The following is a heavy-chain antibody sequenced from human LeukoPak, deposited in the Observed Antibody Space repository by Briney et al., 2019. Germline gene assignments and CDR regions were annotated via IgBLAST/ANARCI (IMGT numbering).Heavy chain of an antibody. CDR3: ARRSGDRALDI. CDR2: ISWNSGDL. J-gene: IGHJ3*02. CDR1: GFTFENSA. D-gene: IGHD3-10*01. Sequence: GRSLRLSCAASGFTFENSAMHWVRQAPGKGLEWVSGISWNSGDLIYADSVKGRFTISRDNAKNSLYLQMNSLRLEDMALYYCARRSGDRALDIWGQGTMVTVSS. V-gene: IGHV3-9*03.